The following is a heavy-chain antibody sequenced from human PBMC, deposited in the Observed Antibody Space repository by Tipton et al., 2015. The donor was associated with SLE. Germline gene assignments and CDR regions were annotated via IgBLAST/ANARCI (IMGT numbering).Heavy chain of an antibody. CDR1: GFTFSSYS. CDR3: ARGGYYGSGSLDY. V-gene: IGHV3-48*01. D-gene: IGHD3-10*01. J-gene: IGHJ4*02. Sequence: SLRLSCAASGFTFSSYSMNWVRQAPGKGLEWVSSISSSSSTIYYADSVKGRFTISRDNAKNSLYLQMNSLRAEDTAVYYCARGGYYGSGSLDYWGQGTLVTVSS. CDR2: ISSSSSTI.